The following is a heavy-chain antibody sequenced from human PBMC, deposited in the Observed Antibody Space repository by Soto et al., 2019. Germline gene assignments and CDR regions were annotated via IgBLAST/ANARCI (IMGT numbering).Heavy chain of an antibody. CDR2: IWYDGSNK. CDR3: ARDREYYYDSSGYNPNFDY. Sequence: LRLSCAASGFTFSSYGMHWVRQAPGKGLEWVAVIWYDGSNKYYADSVKGRFTISRDNSKNTLYLQMNSLRAEDTAVYYCARDREYYYDSSGYNPNFDYWGQGTLVTVSS. D-gene: IGHD3-22*01. V-gene: IGHV3-33*01. CDR1: GFTFSSYG. J-gene: IGHJ4*02.